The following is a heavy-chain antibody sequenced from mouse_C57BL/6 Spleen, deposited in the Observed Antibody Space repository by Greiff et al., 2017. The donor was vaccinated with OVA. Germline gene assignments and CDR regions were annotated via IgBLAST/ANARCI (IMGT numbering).Heavy chain of an antibody. V-gene: IGHV1-82*01. D-gene: IGHD1-1*01. CDR3: ARWLTTVPWYFDV. Sequence: VQLQESGPELVKPGASVKISCKASGYAFSSSWMNWVKQRPGKGLEWIGRIYPGDGDTNYNGKFKGKATLTADKSSSTAYMQLSSLTSEDSAVYFGARWLTTVPWYFDVWGTGTTVSVSS. J-gene: IGHJ1*03. CDR2: IYPGDGDT. CDR1: GYAFSSSW.